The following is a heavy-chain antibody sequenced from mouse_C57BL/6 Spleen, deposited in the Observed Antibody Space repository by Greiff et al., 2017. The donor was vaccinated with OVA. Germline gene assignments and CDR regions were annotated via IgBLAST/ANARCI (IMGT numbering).Heavy chain of an antibody. CDR2: IWRGGST. V-gene: IGHV2-5*01. Sequence: VMLVESGPGLVQPSHSLSISCTVSGFSFTSYGVHWVRQSPGKGLEWLGVIWRGGSTAYYAAFMSRLSITKDNAKSQGCFKMNSLQADDTAIYDCAKNTELLLRFAMDYWGQGTSVTVSS. CDR3: AKNTELLLRFAMDY. D-gene: IGHD1-1*01. CDR1: GFSFTSYG. J-gene: IGHJ4*01.